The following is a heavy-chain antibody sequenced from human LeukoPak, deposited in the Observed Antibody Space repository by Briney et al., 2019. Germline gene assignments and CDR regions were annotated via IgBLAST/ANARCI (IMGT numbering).Heavy chain of an antibody. Sequence: GGSLRLSCAASGFTFSSYEMNWVRQAPGKGLEWVSYISSSGSTIYYADSVKGRFTISRDNAKNSLYLQMNSLRAEDTAVYYCARVGLSSSWYLADVWGKGTTVTISS. J-gene: IGHJ6*04. CDR2: ISSSGSTI. CDR3: ARVGLSSSWYLADV. D-gene: IGHD6-13*01. V-gene: IGHV3-48*03. CDR1: GFTFSSYE.